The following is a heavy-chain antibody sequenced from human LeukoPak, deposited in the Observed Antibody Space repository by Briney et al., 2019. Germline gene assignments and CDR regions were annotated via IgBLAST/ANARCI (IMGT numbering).Heavy chain of an antibody. D-gene: IGHD3-9*01. CDR3: ESSSLDYYDILTGFYD. Sequence: PSETLSLTCTVSGGSIFSSRHHWGWIRQPPGKGLEWLGSMASSGSTYHNPSLKSRFTISIDTSKNHFSMKLASVTAADTAVYYCESSSLDYYDILTGFYDWGQGTLVTVSS. CDR1: GGSIFSSRHH. J-gene: IGHJ1*01. CDR2: MASSGST. V-gene: IGHV4-39*02.